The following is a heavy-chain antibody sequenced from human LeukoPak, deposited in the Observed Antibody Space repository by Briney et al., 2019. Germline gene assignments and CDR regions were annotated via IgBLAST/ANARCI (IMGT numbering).Heavy chain of an antibody. V-gene: IGHV3-23*01. D-gene: IGHD3-3*01. CDR2: ISGSGGST. CDR1: GFIFSNYA. Sequence: GGSLRLSCAVSGFIFSNYAMNWFRQAPGKGLEWVPAISGSGGSTYYADSVKGRFTIPRDNSKNTLYLQMNSLRAEDTALYYCARVVYDFWSAYDYWGQGTLVTVSS. CDR3: ARVVYDFWSAYDY. J-gene: IGHJ4*02.